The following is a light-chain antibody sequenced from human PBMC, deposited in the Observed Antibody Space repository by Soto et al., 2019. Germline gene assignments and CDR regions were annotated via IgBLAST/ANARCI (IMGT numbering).Light chain of an antibody. V-gene: IGKV1-12*01. Sequence: DIQMTQSPSSLSASVGDRVSITCRASQGINSWLAWYQKKPGRAHKLLIYAASSLQNGVQSRFSGSESGTDFTLTISNLQPEDCAIYFCQQANSFPITFGQGTRLEIK. CDR1: QGINSW. CDR2: AAS. J-gene: IGKJ5*01. CDR3: QQANSFPIT.